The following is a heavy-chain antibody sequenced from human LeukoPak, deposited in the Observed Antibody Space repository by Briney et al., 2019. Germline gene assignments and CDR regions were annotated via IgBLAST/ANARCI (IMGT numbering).Heavy chain of an antibody. CDR1: GDSISSTSNY. CDR2: IHYSGST. Sequence: SETLSLTCTVSGDSISSTSNYWGWIRQPPGKGLEWIGSIHYSGSTYYNPSLKSRVTISVDTSKNQFSLKLSSVTAADTAVYYCARGRYYYDSSVTDYWGQGTLVTVSS. J-gene: IGHJ4*02. V-gene: IGHV4-39*07. D-gene: IGHD3-22*01. CDR3: ARGRYYYDSSVTDY.